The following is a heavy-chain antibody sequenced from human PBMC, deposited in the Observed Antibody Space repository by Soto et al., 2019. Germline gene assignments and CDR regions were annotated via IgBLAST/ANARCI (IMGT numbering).Heavy chain of an antibody. CDR2: IIPIFGTA. CDR3: ARDKDFWSGYSVNWFDP. V-gene: IGHV1-69*13. CDR1: GGTFSSYA. Sequence: ASVKVSCKASGGTFSSYAISWARQAPGQGLEWMGGIIPIFGTANYAQKFQGRVTITADESTSTAYMELSSLRSEDTAVYYCARDKDFWSGYSVNWFDPWGQGTLVTVSS. J-gene: IGHJ5*02. D-gene: IGHD3-3*01.